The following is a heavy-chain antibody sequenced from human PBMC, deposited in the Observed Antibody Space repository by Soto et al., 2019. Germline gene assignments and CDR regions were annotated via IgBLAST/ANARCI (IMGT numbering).Heavy chain of an antibody. D-gene: IGHD2-8*01. CDR3: ARYCTNGVCYTNYYYGMDV. J-gene: IGHJ6*02. CDR2: ISGSGGST. Sequence: GGSLRLSCAASGFTFSSYAMSWVRQAPGKGLEWVSAISGSGGSTYYADSVKGRFTISRDNTKNTLYLQMNSLRAEDTAVYYCARYCTNGVCYTNYYYGMDVWGQGTTVTVSS. V-gene: IGHV3-23*01. CDR1: GFTFSSYA.